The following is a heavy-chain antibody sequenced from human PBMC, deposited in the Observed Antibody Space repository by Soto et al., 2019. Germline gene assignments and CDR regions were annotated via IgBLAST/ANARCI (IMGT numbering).Heavy chain of an antibody. CDR2: IGGSSRHI. D-gene: IGHD3-22*01. CDR3: ARASDYFDNSIKFDF. J-gene: IGHJ4*02. V-gene: IGHV3-21*01. Sequence: GGSLRLSCAASGFSFSSFSMNWVRQAPGKGLEWVSFIGGSSRHIHYADSLKGRLTVSRDNAKNSLYLQMSSLRPEDTALYYCARASDYFDNSIKFDFWGQGALVTVSS. CDR1: GFSFSSFS.